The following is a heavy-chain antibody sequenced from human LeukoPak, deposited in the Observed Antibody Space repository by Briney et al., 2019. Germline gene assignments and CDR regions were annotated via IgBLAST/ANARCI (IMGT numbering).Heavy chain of an antibody. CDR1: GGSISSSSYY. D-gene: IGHD3-3*01. J-gene: IGHJ6*03. CDR2: IYYSGST. Sequence: SETLSPTCTVSGGSISSSSYYWGWIRQPPGKGLEGIGSIYYSGSTYYNPSLKSRVTISVDTSKNQFSLKLSSVTAADTAVYYCARINYDFWSGYPMGYMDVWGKGTTVTVSS. V-gene: IGHV4-39*07. CDR3: ARINYDFWSGYPMGYMDV.